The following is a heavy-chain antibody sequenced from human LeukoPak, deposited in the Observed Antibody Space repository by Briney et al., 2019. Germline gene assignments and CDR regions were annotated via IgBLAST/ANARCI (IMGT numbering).Heavy chain of an antibody. V-gene: IGHV4-4*02. Sequence: PSEAPSHTCAVPVGSTSSSNSWTWVRRPPGKGLEWIEVIYHSGSNNYNASLKSRVTISVDKSKNQFSLKLSSVTAVDTAVYYCARGPVGGATYYDGDAFDIWGQGTMVTVSS. CDR1: VGSTSSSNS. D-gene: IGHD1-26*01. CDR2: IYHSGSN. J-gene: IGHJ3*02. CDR3: ARGPVGGATYYDGDAFDI.